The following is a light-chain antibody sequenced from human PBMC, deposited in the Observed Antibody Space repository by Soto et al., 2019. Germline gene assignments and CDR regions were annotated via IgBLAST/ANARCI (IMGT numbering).Light chain of an antibody. V-gene: IGKV3-11*01. Sequence: EIVLTQSPATLSLSPGERATLSCRASQSVSSYLAWYQQKPGQAPRLLIYDASNRATGIPARFSGSGSGTDFTLTISSLEPEDFAVDYCQQSCNWSITFGQGTRLEIK. CDR3: QQSCNWSIT. CDR2: DAS. CDR1: QSVSSY. J-gene: IGKJ5*01.